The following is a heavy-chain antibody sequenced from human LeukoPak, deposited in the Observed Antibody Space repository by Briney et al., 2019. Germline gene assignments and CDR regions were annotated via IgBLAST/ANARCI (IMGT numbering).Heavy chain of an antibody. CDR2: INPNSGGT. Sequence: GASVKVSCKASGYTFTGYYMHWVRQAPGQGLEWMGRINPNSGGTNYAQKFQGRVTMTRDTSISTAYMELSRLRSDDTAVYYCARVRSSGWYEAGLDYWGQGTLVTVSS. V-gene: IGHV1-2*06. D-gene: IGHD6-19*01. J-gene: IGHJ4*02. CDR1: GYTFTGYY. CDR3: ARVRSSGWYEAGLDY.